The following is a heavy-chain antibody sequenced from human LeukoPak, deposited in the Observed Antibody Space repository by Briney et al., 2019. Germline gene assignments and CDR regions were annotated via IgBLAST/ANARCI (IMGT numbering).Heavy chain of an antibody. J-gene: IGHJ4*02. CDR2: ISSTSVFI. CDR3: ARVVGSAIRSGVDY. CDR1: EFIFCTYE. D-gene: IGHD1-26*01. V-gene: IGHV3-21*01. Sequence: PGGSLRLSCAASEFIFCTYEMNWVRQAPGKGLEWVASISSTSVFIYYAASVKGRFTISRDNAKNSLYLQMSYLRADDTAVYYCARVVGSAIRSGVDYWGQGTLVTVSS.